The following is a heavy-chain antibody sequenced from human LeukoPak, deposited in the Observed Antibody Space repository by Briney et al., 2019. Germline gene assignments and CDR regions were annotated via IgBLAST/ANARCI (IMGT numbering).Heavy chain of an antibody. Sequence: PGGSLRLSCAASGFTFSGYGMSWVRQAPGKGLEWVSAISGSGGSTYYADSVKGRFTISRDNAKNSLYLQMNSLRAEDTALYYCARDLLAAAGYYYYYMDVWGKGTTVTVSS. CDR3: ARDLLAAAGYYYYYMDV. D-gene: IGHD6-13*01. CDR1: GFTFSGYG. J-gene: IGHJ6*03. V-gene: IGHV3-23*01. CDR2: ISGSGGST.